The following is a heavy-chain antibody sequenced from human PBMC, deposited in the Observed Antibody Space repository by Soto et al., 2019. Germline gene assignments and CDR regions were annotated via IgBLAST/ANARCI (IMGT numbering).Heavy chain of an antibody. CDR2: IIPIFGTA. V-gene: IGHV1-69*13. D-gene: IGHD4-17*01. CDR3: ARGFTVTTLGAYYYYGMDV. J-gene: IGHJ6*02. Sequence: SVKVSCKASGGTFSSYAISWVRQAPGQGLEWMGGIIPIFGTANYAQKFQGSVTITADESTSTAYMELSSLRSEDTAVYYCARGFTVTTLGAYYYYGMDVWGQGTTVALSS. CDR1: GGTFSSYA.